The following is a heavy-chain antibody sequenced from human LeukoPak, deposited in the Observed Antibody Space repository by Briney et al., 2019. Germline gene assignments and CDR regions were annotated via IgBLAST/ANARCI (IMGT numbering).Heavy chain of an antibody. J-gene: IGHJ6*02. CDR3: ARGLGYCSSTSCNYYYYGMDV. CDR1: GGSFSGYY. V-gene: IGHV4-34*01. Sequence: SETLSLTCAVYGGSFSGYYWSWIRQRPGKRLQWIGEINHSGSTNYNPSLKSRVTISVDTSKHQFSLKLSSVTAADTAVYYCARGLGYCSSTSCNYYYYGMDVWGQGTTVTVSS. CDR2: INHSGST. D-gene: IGHD2-2*01.